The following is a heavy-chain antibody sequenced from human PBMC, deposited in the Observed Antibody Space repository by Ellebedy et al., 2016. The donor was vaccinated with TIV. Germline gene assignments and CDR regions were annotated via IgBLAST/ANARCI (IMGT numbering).Heavy chain of an antibody. CDR3: ARALREYYGLGSEDV. D-gene: IGHD3-10*01. J-gene: IGHJ6*02. V-gene: IGHV1-69*06. CDR1: GGTFSSYA. CDR2: IIPIFGTA. Sequence: SVKVSXXASGGTFSSYAISWVRQAPGQGLEWMGGIIPIFGTANYAQKFQGRVTITADKSTSTAYMELSSLRSEDTAVYYCARALREYYGLGSEDVWGQGTTVTVSS.